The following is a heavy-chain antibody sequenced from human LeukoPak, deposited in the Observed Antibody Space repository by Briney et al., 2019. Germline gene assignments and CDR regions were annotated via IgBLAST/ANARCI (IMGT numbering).Heavy chain of an antibody. D-gene: IGHD3-16*01. CDR2: INHNGNVN. CDR3: GRGGGLDV. V-gene: IGHV3-7*03. Sequence: GGSLRLSCAVSGLTLSNVWMNWVRQAPGKGLEWVASINHNGNVNYYVDSVKGRFTISRDNAKNSLYLQMSNLRAEDTAVYFWGRGGGLDVWGQGATVTVSS. CDR1: GLTLSNVW. J-gene: IGHJ6*02.